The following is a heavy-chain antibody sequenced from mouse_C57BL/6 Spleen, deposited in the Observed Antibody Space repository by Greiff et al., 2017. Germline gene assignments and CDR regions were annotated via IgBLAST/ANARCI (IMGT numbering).Heavy chain of an antibody. CDR1: GFTFSDYY. CDR2: INYDGSST. V-gene: IGHV5-16*01. D-gene: IGHD1-1*01. Sequence: EVKLMESEGGLVQPGSSMKLSCTASGFTFSDYYMAWVRQVPEKGLEWVANINYDGSSTYYLDSLKSRFIISRDNAKNILYLQMSSLKSEDTATYYCAREGFYYYGSSYCYFDYWGQGTTLTVSS. J-gene: IGHJ2*01. CDR3: AREGFYYYGSSYCYFDY.